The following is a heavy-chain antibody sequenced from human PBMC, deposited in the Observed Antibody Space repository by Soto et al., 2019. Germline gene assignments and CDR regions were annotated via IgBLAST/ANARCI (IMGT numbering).Heavy chain of an antibody. Sequence: GGSLRLSCAASGFTFSSYAMSWVRQAPGKGLEWVSAISGSGGSTYYADSVKGRFTISRDNSKNTLYLQMNSLRAEDTAVYYCAKDIITMVRGVILTDWFDPWGQGNLVRVYS. D-gene: IGHD3-10*01. CDR1: GFTFSSYA. CDR3: AKDIITMVRGVILTDWFDP. V-gene: IGHV3-23*01. J-gene: IGHJ5*02. CDR2: ISGSGGST.